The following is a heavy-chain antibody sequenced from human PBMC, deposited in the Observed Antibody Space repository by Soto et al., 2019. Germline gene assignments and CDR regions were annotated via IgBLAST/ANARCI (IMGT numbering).Heavy chain of an antibody. J-gene: IGHJ4*02. CDR2: ISNDGSNR. D-gene: IGHD2-8*02. CDR1: GFIFSKYA. Sequence: QVQLVESGGGVVQPGGSLRLSCVASGFIFSKYAIYWVRQAPGKGPDWVAVISNDGSNRDYADSVKGRFTISRDNSKNTLYLQMNSLKPEDTAMYFCARGDRVVNGPFDYWGQGTLVTVSS. CDR3: ARGDRVVNGPFDY. V-gene: IGHV3-30-3*01.